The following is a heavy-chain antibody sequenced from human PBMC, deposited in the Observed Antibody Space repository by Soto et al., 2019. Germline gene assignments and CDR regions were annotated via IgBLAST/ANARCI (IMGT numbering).Heavy chain of an antibody. V-gene: IGHV1-69*13. Sequence: GASVKVSCKASGGTFSNHAISWVRQAPGQGLEWVGGIIPMFPTADYAQRFRGRVTITADDSTTTVYMELSGLRSEDTAMYYCARDDATYCGGDCYRYFYYGMDVWGQGTTVTVSS. D-gene: IGHD2-21*02. J-gene: IGHJ6*02. CDR2: IIPMFPTA. CDR3: ARDDATYCGGDCYRYFYYGMDV. CDR1: GGTFSNHA.